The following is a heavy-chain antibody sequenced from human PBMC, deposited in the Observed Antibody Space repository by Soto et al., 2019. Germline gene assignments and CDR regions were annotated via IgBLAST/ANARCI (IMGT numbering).Heavy chain of an antibody. CDR3: ARALRATVAAAFDI. D-gene: IGHD6-19*01. J-gene: IGHJ3*02. CDR2: TYYRSRWYD. CDR1: GDSVSTRSAA. V-gene: IGHV6-1*01. Sequence: SQTLSLTCAISGDSVSTRSAAWNWIRQSPSRGLEWLGRTYYRSRWYDDYAESVRSRMTINPDTSNNQVSLHLNSVTPEDTAVYYCARALRATVAAAFDIWGQGTMVT.